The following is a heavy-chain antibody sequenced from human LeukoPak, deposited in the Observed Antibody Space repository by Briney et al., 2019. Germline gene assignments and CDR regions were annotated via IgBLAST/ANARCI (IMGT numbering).Heavy chain of an antibody. Sequence: SVKVSCKASGGTFSSYAISWVRQAPGQGLEWMGGIIPIFGTANYAQKFQGRVTITADESTSTAYMELSSLRSEDTAVYYCARVVVVVAAKGRYYYYGMDVWGQGTTVTVSS. CDR3: ARVVVVVAAKGRYYYYGMDV. D-gene: IGHD2-15*01. CDR1: GGTFSSYA. V-gene: IGHV1-69*13. J-gene: IGHJ6*02. CDR2: IIPIFGTA.